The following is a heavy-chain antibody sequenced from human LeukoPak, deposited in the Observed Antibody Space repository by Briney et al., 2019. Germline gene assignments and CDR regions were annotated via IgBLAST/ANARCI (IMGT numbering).Heavy chain of an antibody. V-gene: IGHV1-69*05. D-gene: IGHD2-2*01. J-gene: IGHJ6*03. CDR2: IIPIFGTA. CDR1: GGTFSSYA. Sequence: SVKVSCKASGGTFSSYAISWVRQAPGQGLEWMGGIIPIFGTASYAQKFQGRVTITTDESTSTAYMELSSLRSEDTAVYYCARAGVPAAIEFYYYYYYMDVWGKGTTVTVSS. CDR3: ARAGVPAAIEFYYYYYYMDV.